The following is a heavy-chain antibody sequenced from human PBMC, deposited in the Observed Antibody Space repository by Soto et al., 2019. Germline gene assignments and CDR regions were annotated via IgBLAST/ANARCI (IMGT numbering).Heavy chain of an antibody. CDR1: GYNFARYW. CDR2: IYPGDSDT. Sequence: LRICCPASGYNFARYWIGWLRQMPVKDLEWMGIIYPGDSDTRYSPSFQGQVTISADKSLRTAYLQWTSLKASDTALYYCARTRSFTLGFYYDGMDVWGQGTTVTVSS. CDR3: ARTRSFTLGFYYDGMDV. V-gene: IGHV5-51*01. J-gene: IGHJ6*01. D-gene: IGHD6-6*01.